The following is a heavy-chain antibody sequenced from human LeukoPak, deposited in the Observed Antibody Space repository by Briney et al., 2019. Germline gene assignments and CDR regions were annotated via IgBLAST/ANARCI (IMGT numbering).Heavy chain of an antibody. J-gene: IGHJ4*02. Sequence: GGSLRLSCAASGFTFSSYSMNWVRQAPGKGLERVSYISSSSSTIYYADSVKGRFTISRDNAKNSLYLQMNSLRDGDTAVYYCAFVPWTTVTTIDYWGQGTLVTVSS. CDR1: GFTFSSYS. D-gene: IGHD4-17*01. CDR3: AFVPWTTVTTIDY. CDR2: ISSSSSTI. V-gene: IGHV3-48*02.